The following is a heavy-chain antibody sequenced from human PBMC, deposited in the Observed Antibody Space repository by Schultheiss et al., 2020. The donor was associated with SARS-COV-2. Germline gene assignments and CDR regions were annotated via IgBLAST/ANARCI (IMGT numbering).Heavy chain of an antibody. CDR2: IYYSGST. CDR3: ARAYCGGDCYSDWYFDL. CDR1: GGSISSGGYY. V-gene: IGHV4-61*08. J-gene: IGHJ2*01. D-gene: IGHD2-21*02. Sequence: SETLSLTCTVSGGSISSGGYYWSWIRQHPGKGLEWIGYIYYSGSTNYNPSLKSRVTISVDKSKNQFSLKLSSVTAADTAVYYCARAYCGGDCYSDWYFDLWGRGTLVTVSS.